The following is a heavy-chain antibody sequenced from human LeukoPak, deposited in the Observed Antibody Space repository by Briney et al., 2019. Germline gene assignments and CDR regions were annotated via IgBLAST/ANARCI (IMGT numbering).Heavy chain of an antibody. J-gene: IGHJ6*03. D-gene: IGHD1-26*01. CDR3: ARHGLVETTYYYYYMDV. Sequence: PSETLSLTCAVSGYSISSGYYWGWIRQPPGKGLEWIGSLYHSGSTYYNPSLKSRVTISVDTSKNQLSLKLSSVTAADTAVYYCARHGLVETTYYYYYMDVWGKGTTVTVSS. V-gene: IGHV4-38-2*01. CDR2: LYHSGST. CDR1: GYSISSGYY.